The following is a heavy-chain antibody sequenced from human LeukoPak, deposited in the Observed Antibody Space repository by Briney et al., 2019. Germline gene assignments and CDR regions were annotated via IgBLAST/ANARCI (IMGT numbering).Heavy chain of an antibody. Sequence: TLSLTCTVSGGSISSGDYYWSWIRQPPGKGLEWIGYIYYSGSTYYNPSLKSRVTISVDTSKNQFSLKLSSVTAADTAVYYCARGLVGLRFWEWLSGYYYVDVWGKGTTVTVSS. CDR1: GGSISSGDYY. CDR2: IYYSGST. D-gene: IGHD3-3*01. J-gene: IGHJ6*03. V-gene: IGHV4-30-4*08. CDR3: ARGLVGLRFWEWLSGYYYVDV.